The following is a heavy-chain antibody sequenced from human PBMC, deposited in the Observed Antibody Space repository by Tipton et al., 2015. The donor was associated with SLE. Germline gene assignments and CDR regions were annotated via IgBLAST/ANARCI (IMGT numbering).Heavy chain of an antibody. CDR2: INHSGST. CDR1: GGSFSGYY. CDR3: ARGSKGLRWGQNAFDI. Sequence: TLSLTCAVYGGSFSGYYWSWIRQPPGKGLEWIGEINHSGSTNYNPSLKSRVTISVDTFKNQFSLKVNYVIAADTAVYYCARGSKGLRWGQNAFDIWGQGTMVTVSS. D-gene: IGHD5-12*01. V-gene: IGHV4-34*01. J-gene: IGHJ3*02.